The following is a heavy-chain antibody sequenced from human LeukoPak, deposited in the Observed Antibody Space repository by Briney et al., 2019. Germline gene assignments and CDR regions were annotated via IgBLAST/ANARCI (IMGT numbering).Heavy chain of an antibody. V-gene: IGHV1-24*01. J-gene: IGHJ4*02. CDR1: GYTLSELS. CDR3: ATGQPYSSSSFDY. CDR2: FDPEDGET. Sequence: GASVKVSCKVSGYTLSELSMHWVRQAPGKGLEWMGGFDPEDGETIYAQKFQGRVTMTEDTSTDTAYMELSSLRSEDTAVYYCATGQPYSSSSFDYWGQGTLVTVSS. D-gene: IGHD6-6*01.